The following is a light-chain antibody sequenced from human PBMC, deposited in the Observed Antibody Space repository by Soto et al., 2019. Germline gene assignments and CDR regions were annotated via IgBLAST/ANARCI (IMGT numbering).Light chain of an antibody. Sequence: EIVLTQSPATLSLSPGERATLSCRASQSVSSNLGWYQRKPGQAPRLLIYDASNRATGIPARFSGSGSGTDFTLTISSLEPEDFAVYYCQHRTNWPLTFGGGTKVEIK. CDR1: QSVSSN. V-gene: IGKV3-11*01. J-gene: IGKJ4*01. CDR3: QHRTNWPLT. CDR2: DAS.